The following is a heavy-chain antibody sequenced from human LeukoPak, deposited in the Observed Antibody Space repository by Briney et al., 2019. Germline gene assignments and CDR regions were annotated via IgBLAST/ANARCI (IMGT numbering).Heavy chain of an antibody. CDR3: ARRGGKNYGDYVLHYYYMDV. J-gene: IGHJ6*03. V-gene: IGHV1-18*01. CDR1: GYSSTNYG. CDR2: ISAYNGNT. D-gene: IGHD4-17*01. Sequence: ASVKVSCKASGYSSTNYGISWVRQAPGQGLEWLGWISAYNGNTNYAQKLQGRVTMTTDTSTSTAYMELRSLRSDDTAVYYCARRGGKNYGDYVLHYYYMDVWGKGTTVTVSS.